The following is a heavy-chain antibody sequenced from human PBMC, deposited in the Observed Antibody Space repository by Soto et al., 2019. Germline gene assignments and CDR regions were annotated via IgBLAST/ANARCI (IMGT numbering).Heavy chain of an antibody. CDR3: ANTKGGYITNPARNGMDV. CDR1: GFTFSSYG. D-gene: IGHD6-13*01. J-gene: IGHJ6*02. CDR2: ISYDGSNK. V-gene: IGHV3-30*18. Sequence: GGSLRLSCAAPGFTFSSYGMHWVRQAPGKGLERVAVISYDGSNKYYADSVKGRFTISRDNYKNTLYLQMKSLRDVETAVYYCANTKGGYITNPARNGMDVWGQGTTVTVSS.